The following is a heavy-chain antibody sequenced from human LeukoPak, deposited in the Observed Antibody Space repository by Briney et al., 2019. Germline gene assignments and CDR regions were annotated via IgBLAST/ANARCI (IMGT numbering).Heavy chain of an antibody. CDR3: ARSSQTVAGYYFDY. V-gene: IGHV1-2*02. J-gene: IGHJ4*02. CDR2: INPNSGGT. D-gene: IGHD6-19*01. CDR1: GYTFTSYG. Sequence: ASVKVSCKASGYTFTSYGISWVRQAPGQGLEWMGWINPNSGGTNYAQKFQGRVTMTRDTSISTAYMELSRLRSDDTAVYYCARSSQTVAGYYFDYWGQGTLVTGSS.